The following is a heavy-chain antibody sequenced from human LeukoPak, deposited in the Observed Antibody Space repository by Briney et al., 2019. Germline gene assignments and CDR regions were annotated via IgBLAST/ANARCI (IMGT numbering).Heavy chain of an antibody. Sequence: GSLRLSCAVSGFTFSSFGLNWVRQAPGKGLEWVPVISGTGGTTDYADSVKGRFTISRDNSKNTLYLQMNSLRAEDTAVYYCAKDLSSNYYYYYGMDVWGQGTTVTVSS. V-gene: IGHV3-23*01. CDR1: GFTFSSFG. CDR3: AKDLSSNYYYYYGMDV. CDR2: ISGTGGTT. D-gene: IGHD4-4*01. J-gene: IGHJ6*02.